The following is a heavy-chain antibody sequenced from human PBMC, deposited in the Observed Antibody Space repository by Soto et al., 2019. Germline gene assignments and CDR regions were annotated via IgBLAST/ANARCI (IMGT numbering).Heavy chain of an antibody. CDR3: ARLVNIFDFDY. V-gene: IGHV5-51*01. CDR1: GCSFTNYW. Sequence: GESLKISCKGSGCSFTNYWIGWVRQMPGKGLEWMGIIYVGDSDTRYSPSFQGQVTISADKSISTAYLQWSSLKASDTAMYYCARLVNIFDFDYWGQGTLVTVSS. CDR2: IYVGDSDT. J-gene: IGHJ4*02. D-gene: IGHD2-21*01.